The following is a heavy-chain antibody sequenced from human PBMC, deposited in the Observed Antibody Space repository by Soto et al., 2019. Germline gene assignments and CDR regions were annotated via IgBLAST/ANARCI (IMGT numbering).Heavy chain of an antibody. CDR1: GFTFSDYY. Sequence: GGSLRLSCAASGFTFSDYYMSWIRQAPGKGLEWVSYISSSGSTIYYADSVKGRFTISRDNAKNSLYLQMNSLRAEDTAVYYCARGQSGWYSDLDAFDIWGQGTMVTVSS. CDR2: ISSSGSTI. CDR3: ARGQSGWYSDLDAFDI. J-gene: IGHJ3*02. D-gene: IGHD6-19*01. V-gene: IGHV3-11*01.